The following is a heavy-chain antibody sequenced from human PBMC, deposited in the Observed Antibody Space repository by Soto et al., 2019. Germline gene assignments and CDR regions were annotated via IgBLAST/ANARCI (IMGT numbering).Heavy chain of an antibody. J-gene: IGHJ4*02. Sequence: GASVKVSCKASGGTFSSYAISWVRQAPGQGLEWMGGIIPIFGTANYAQKFQGRVTITADESTSTAYMELSSLRSEDTAVYYCARVGCGGDCYPSHMPDYWGQGTLVTVSS. V-gene: IGHV1-69*13. D-gene: IGHD2-21*02. CDR3: ARVGCGGDCYPSHMPDY. CDR2: IIPIFGTA. CDR1: GGTFSSYA.